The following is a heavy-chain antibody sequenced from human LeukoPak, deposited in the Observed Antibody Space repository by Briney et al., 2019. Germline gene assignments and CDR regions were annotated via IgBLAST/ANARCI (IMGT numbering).Heavy chain of an antibody. V-gene: IGHV1-46*01. CDR1: GYTFTSYY. CDR2: INPSGGST. CDR3: ARDSSGRYNWFDP. J-gene: IGHJ5*02. Sequence: GASVKVSCKASGYTFTSYYMHWVRQAPGQGLEWMGIINPSGGSTSYAQKFQGRVTMTRDMSTSTVYMELSSLRSEDAAVYYCARDSSGRYNWFDPWGQGTLVTVSS. D-gene: IGHD3-22*01.